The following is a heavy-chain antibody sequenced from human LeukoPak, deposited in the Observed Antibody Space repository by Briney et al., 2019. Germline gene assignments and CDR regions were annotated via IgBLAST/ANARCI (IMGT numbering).Heavy chain of an antibody. Sequence: GASVKVSCKASGYTFTSYGISWVRQAPGQGLEWMGWISAYNGNTNYAQKFQGRVTITRDTSASTAYMELSSLRSEDTAVYYCARALSYSSSWYAFDYWGQGTLVTVSS. CDR2: ISAYNGNT. V-gene: IGHV1-18*01. CDR1: GYTFTSYG. J-gene: IGHJ4*02. CDR3: ARALSYSSSWYAFDY. D-gene: IGHD6-13*01.